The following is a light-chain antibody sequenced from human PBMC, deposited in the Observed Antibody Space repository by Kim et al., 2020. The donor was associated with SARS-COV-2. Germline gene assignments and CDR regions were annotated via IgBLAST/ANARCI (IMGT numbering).Light chain of an antibody. CDR1: SLRSYY. CDR2: GKN. Sequence: SSELTQDPAVSVALGQTVRITCQGDSLRSYYATWYQQRPGQAPLLVIFGKNNRPSGIPDRFSGSTSGNTASLTITGAQAEDEADFYCQSRDSGGKVVFGGGTKLTVL. J-gene: IGLJ2*01. V-gene: IGLV3-19*01. CDR3: QSRDSGGKVV.